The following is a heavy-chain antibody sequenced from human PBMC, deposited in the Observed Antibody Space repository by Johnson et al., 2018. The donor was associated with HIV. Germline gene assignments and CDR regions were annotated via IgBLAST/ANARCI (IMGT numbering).Heavy chain of an antibody. CDR2: INWNGGST. CDR1: GLTFDDYG. CDR3: ARWVGDIVVVPAAADAFDI. Sequence: EVQLVESGGGLVQPGGSLRLSCAASGLTFDDYGMSWVRQAPGKGLEWVSGINWNGGSTGYADSVKGRLTISRDNAKNSLYLQMNSLRAEDTALYYCARWVGDIVVVPAAADAFDIWGQGTMVTVSS. J-gene: IGHJ3*02. V-gene: IGHV3-20*04. D-gene: IGHD2-2*01.